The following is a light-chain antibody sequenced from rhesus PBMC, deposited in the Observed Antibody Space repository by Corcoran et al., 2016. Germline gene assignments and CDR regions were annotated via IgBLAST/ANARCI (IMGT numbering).Light chain of an antibody. V-gene: IGKV1-74*01. J-gene: IGKJ1*01. Sequence: DIQMTQSPSSLSASVGDRVTITCRASENVNHYLNWYQQKPGKAPKLLIYKASTLQSGVPSRFSGSGSGTDYTFTISSLQPEDVATYYCQHSFGTPLPFRQGTKVEI. CDR2: KAS. CDR3: QHSFGTPLP. CDR1: ENVNHY.